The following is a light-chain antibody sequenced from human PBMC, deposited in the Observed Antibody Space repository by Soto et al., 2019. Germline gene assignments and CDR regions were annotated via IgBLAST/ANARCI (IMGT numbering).Light chain of an antibody. CDR1: QSVRNNY. V-gene: IGKV3-20*01. Sequence: ELVLTQPPGALSLSPGERADLSYRASQSVRNNYLAWDQQKPGQAPMLLIYGASNRATGIPDRFSGSGSGKDFNLTSSRLEPEDFSVYYCQQYDSSGTFGQGTKVDSK. CDR2: GAS. CDR3: QQYDSSGT. J-gene: IGKJ1*01.